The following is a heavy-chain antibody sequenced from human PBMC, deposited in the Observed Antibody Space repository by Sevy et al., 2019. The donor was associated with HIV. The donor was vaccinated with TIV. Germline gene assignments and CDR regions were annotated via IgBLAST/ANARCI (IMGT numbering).Heavy chain of an antibody. CDR1: GFTFSSDT. V-gene: IGHV3-21*01. CDR3: AKNPDCDDGSSPIDY. Sequence: AGSLRLSCAASGFTFSSDTMNWVHQAPGKELEWVSSISSRSSYIYYTDSVKGRFITSRDDAKNSLYLDMHSLRVEDTAVYYCAKNPDCDDGSSPIDYWGQGTLVTVSS. D-gene: IGHD1-1*01. CDR2: ISSRSSYI. J-gene: IGHJ4*02.